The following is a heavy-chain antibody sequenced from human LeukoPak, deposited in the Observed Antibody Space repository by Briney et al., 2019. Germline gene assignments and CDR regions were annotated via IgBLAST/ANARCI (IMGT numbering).Heavy chain of an antibody. Sequence: PGGSLRLSCAVSGFTFDDYAMHWVRQVPGKGLEWVAGISWNSDTRGYVDSVKGRFTISRDNAKNSLYLQMNSLRAEDTAVYYCARDLMGIAYRGAFYYWGQGTLVTVSS. V-gene: IGHV3-9*01. CDR2: ISWNSDTR. D-gene: IGHD6-13*01. J-gene: IGHJ4*02. CDR3: ARDLMGIAYRGAFYY. CDR1: GFTFDDYA.